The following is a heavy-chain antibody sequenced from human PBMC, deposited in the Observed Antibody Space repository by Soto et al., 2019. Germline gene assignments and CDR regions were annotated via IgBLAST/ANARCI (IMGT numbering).Heavy chain of an antibody. D-gene: IGHD3-22*01. CDR2: INPNSGGT. J-gene: IGHJ4*02. CDR1: GYTFTGYY. V-gene: IGHV1-2*04. Sequence: ASVKVSCKASGYTFTGYYMHWVRQAPGQGLEWMGWINPNSGGTNYAQKLQGWVTMTRDTSISTAYMELSRLGSDDTAGYYCARDTAATYYYDSSGYYSLDYWGQGTLVTVSS. CDR3: ARDTAATYYYDSSGYYSLDY.